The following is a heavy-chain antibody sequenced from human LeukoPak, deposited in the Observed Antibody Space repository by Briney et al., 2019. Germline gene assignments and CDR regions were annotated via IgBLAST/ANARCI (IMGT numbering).Heavy chain of an antibody. Sequence: GGSLRLSCAASGFTFDDYAMHWVRQAPGKGLEWVSGISWNSGSVGYADSVRGRFTISRDDAKNSLYLQMNNLRPEDTALYYCARGPNIYYYYMDVWGKGTTVTVSS. J-gene: IGHJ6*03. CDR1: GFTFDDYA. D-gene: IGHD2/OR15-2a*01. CDR2: ISWNSGSV. V-gene: IGHV3-9*01. CDR3: ARGPNIYYYYMDV.